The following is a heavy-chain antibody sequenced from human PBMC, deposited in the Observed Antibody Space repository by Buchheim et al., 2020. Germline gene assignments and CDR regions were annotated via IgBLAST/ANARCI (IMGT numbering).Heavy chain of an antibody. V-gene: IGHV3-30*18. J-gene: IGHJ6*02. Sequence: QVQLVESGGGVVQPGRSLRLSCVASGFSFSSFGMHWVRQAPGKGLEWVAVIPYDGSNKYYADSVKGRFTISRDNSKNTLYLQMNSLRAEDTAVYYCAKVAGYCSSTSCYTNYYYYGMDVWGQGTT. CDR3: AKVAGYCSSTSCYTNYYYYGMDV. CDR2: IPYDGSNK. D-gene: IGHD2-2*02. CDR1: GFSFSSFG.